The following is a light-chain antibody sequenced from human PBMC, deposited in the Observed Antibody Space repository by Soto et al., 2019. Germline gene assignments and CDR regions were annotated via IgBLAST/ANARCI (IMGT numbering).Light chain of an antibody. Sequence: EIVLTQSPGTLSLSPGERATLSCRASQSVSSSYLAWYQQKTGQAPRLLIYGASSRATGIPDRFSGSGSGTDFTLTISRLEPEDFAVDYCHQYGSPWAFGQGTKVDIK. CDR3: HQYGSPWA. CDR1: QSVSSSY. CDR2: GAS. V-gene: IGKV3-20*01. J-gene: IGKJ1*01.